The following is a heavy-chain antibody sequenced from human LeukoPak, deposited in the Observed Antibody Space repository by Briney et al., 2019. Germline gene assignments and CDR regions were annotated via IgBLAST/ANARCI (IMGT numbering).Heavy chain of an antibody. CDR2: ISSSGSTI. CDR3: ARDRAPSLTSFFIAAAGTHYYYYGMDV. CDR1: GFTFSDYY. J-gene: IGHJ6*02. V-gene: IGHV3-11*01. Sequence: RGSLRLSCAASGFTFSDYYMSWIRQAPGKGLERVSYISSSGSTIYYADSVKGRFTISRDNAKNSLYLQMNSLRAEDTAVYYCARDRAPSLTSFFIAAAGTHYYYYGMDVWGQGTTVTVSS. D-gene: IGHD6-13*01.